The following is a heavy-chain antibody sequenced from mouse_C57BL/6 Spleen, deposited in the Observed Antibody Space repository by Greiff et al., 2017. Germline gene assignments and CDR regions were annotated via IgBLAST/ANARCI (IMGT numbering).Heavy chain of an antibody. CDR1: GYTFPSYW. D-gene: IGHD4-1*01. V-gene: IGHV1-52*01. Sequence: QVQLQQPGAELVRPGSSVKLSCKASGYTFPSYWLHWVKQRPIQGLEWIGNIDPSDSETHYNQKFKDKATLTVDKSSSTAYMQLSSLTSEDSAVYYCAREAGTGFAYWGQGTLVTVSA. CDR3: AREAGTGFAY. CDR2: IDPSDSET. J-gene: IGHJ3*01.